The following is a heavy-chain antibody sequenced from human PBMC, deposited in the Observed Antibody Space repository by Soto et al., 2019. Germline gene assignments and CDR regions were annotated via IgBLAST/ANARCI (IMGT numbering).Heavy chain of an antibody. D-gene: IGHD1-7*01. V-gene: IGHV4-59*01. CDR2: IYYSGST. CDR1: GGSISSYY. J-gene: IGHJ6*02. CDR3: ARVPFITGTFYYYYGMDV. Sequence: PSETLSLTCTVSGGSISSYYWSWIRQPPGKGLEWIGYIYYSGSTNYNPSLKSRVTISVDTSKNQFSLKLSSVTAADTAVYYCARVPFITGTFYYYYGMDVWGQGTTVTVSS.